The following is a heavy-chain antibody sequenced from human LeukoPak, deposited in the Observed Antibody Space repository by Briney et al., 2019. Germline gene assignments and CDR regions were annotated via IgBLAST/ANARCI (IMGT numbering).Heavy chain of an antibody. J-gene: IGHJ4*02. CDR3: ARDRGDCDSSGYYGYFDY. CDR2: IYYSGIT. V-gene: IGHV4-59*01. D-gene: IGHD3-22*01. CDR1: GGSISSFY. Sequence: SETLSLTCTVSGGSISSFYWSWIRQPPGKGLEWIGYIYYSGITKYNPSLKSRVTISVDTSKNQFSLKLSSVTAADTAVYYCARDRGDCDSSGYYGYFDYWGQGALVTVSS.